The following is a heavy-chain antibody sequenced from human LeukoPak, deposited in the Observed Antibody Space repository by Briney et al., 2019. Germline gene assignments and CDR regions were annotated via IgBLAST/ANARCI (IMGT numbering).Heavy chain of an antibody. CDR1: GGSFSGYY. Sequence: PSETLPLTCAVYGGSFSGYYWSWIRQPPGKGLEWIGEINHSGSTNYNPSLKSRVTISVDTSKNRFSLKLSSVTAADTAVYYCARGYSSGWYFFYGMDVWGQGTTVTVSS. CDR3: ARGYSSGWYFFYGMDV. CDR2: INHSGST. J-gene: IGHJ6*02. D-gene: IGHD6-19*01. V-gene: IGHV4-34*01.